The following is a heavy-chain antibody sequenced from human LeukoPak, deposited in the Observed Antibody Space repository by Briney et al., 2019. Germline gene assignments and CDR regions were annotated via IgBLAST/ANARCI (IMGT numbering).Heavy chain of an antibody. J-gene: IGHJ3*02. CDR1: GGSISSYY. CDR3: ARYTSMVAFHAHGFDM. D-gene: IGHD5-18*01. Sequence: SETLSLTCTVSGGSISSYYWSWIRQPPGKGLEWIGYIYYSGSTNYNPSLKSRVTISVDTSKNQFSLKLSSVTAADTAVYYCARYTSMVAFHAHGFDMWGQGTLVTVSS. V-gene: IGHV4-59*01. CDR2: IYYSGST.